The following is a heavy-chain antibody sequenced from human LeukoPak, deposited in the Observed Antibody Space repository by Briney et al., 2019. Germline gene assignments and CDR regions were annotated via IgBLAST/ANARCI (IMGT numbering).Heavy chain of an antibody. CDR1: GFTFSSYA. Sequence: GRSLRLSCAGAGFTFSSYAMHWVRQAPGKGLEWVAVISYDGSNKYYADSVKGRFTISRDNSKNTLYLQMNSLRAEDTAVYYCARSRRMQWLTISDYWGQGTLVTVSS. V-gene: IGHV3-30-3*01. CDR2: ISYDGSNK. J-gene: IGHJ4*02. D-gene: IGHD6-19*01. CDR3: ARSRRMQWLTISDY.